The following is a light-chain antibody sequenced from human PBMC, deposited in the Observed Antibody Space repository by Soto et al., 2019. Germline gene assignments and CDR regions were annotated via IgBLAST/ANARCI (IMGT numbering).Light chain of an antibody. CDR1: SSDVGGYNY. Sequence: QSVLTQPASVSGSPGQSITISCTGTSSDVGGYNYVSWYQQHPGKAPKLMIYDVSNRPSGVSNRFSGSKSGNTASLTISGLQAEDEADYYCSSYTSSSTHYVIGTGTKATV. CDR2: DVS. J-gene: IGLJ1*01. CDR3: SSYTSSSTHYV. V-gene: IGLV2-14*01.